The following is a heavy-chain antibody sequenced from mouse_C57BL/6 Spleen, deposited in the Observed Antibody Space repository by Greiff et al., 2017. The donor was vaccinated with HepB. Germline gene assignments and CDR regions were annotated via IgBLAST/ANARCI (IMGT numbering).Heavy chain of an antibody. V-gene: IGHV5-6*01. CDR3: ARAYGSTWYFDV. CDR2: ISSGGSYT. CDR1: GFTFSSYG. J-gene: IGHJ1*03. D-gene: IGHD1-1*01. Sequence: EVKLMESGGDLVKPGGSLKLSCAASGFTFSSYGMSWVRQTPDKRLEWVATISSGGSYTYYPDSVKGRFTISRDNAKNTLYLQRSSLKSEDTALYDCARAYGSTWYFDVWGTGTTVTVSS.